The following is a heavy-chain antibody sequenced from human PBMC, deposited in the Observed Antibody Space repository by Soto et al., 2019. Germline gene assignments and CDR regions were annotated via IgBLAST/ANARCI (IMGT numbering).Heavy chain of an antibody. CDR1: GGTFSSYT. CDR2: IIPILGIA. Sequence: SVKVSCKASGGTFSSYTISWVRQAPGQGLEWMGRIIPILGIANYAQKFQGRVTITADKSTSTAYMELSSLRSEDTAVYYCARGYYYDSSGYYSHWFDPWGQGTLVTVSS. CDR3: ARGYYYDSSGYYSHWFDP. J-gene: IGHJ5*02. D-gene: IGHD3-22*01. V-gene: IGHV1-69*02.